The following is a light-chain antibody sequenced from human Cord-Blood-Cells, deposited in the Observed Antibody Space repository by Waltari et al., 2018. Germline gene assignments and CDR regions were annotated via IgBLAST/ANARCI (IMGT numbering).Light chain of an antibody. V-gene: IGLV1-44*01. CDR2: SNN. Sequence: SVLTQPPSASGTPGQRVTISCSGSSSNIGSNTVNWYQQLPGTAPKLLIYSNNQRPSGVPDRFSGSKSGTSASLAISGLQSEDEADYYCAAWEDSLNGPVVFGGGTKLTVL. J-gene: IGLJ2*01. CDR1: SSNIGSNT. CDR3: AAWEDSLNGPVV.